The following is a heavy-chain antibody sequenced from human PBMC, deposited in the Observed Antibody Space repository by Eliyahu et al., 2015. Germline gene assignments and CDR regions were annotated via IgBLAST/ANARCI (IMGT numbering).Heavy chain of an antibody. CDR1: XFTXSXYA. CDR2: ISGXGGST. D-gene: IGHD6-13*01. Sequence: EVQLVESGGGLVQPGGSLRLXCXASXFTXSXYAMSWVRQAPGKGLGWVSAISGXGGSTYYADSVKGRFTISRDNSKNTLYLQMNSLRAEDTAVYYCAKGYSSSWIRSYYFDYWGQGTLVTVSS. V-gene: IGHV3-23*04. CDR3: AKGYSSSWIRSYYFDY. J-gene: IGHJ4*02.